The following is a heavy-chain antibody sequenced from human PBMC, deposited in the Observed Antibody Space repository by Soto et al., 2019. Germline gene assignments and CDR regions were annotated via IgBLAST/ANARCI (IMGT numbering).Heavy chain of an antibody. CDR1: GGSISSYY. V-gene: IGHV4-34*01. CDR3: ARGRDSSSWYEFDY. CDR2: INHSGST. D-gene: IGHD6-13*01. Sequence: QVQLQESGPGLVKPSETLSLTCTVSGGSISSYYWSWIRQPPGKGLEWIGEINHSGSTNYNPSLKSRVTISVDTSKNQFSLKLSSVTAADTAVYYCARGRDSSSWYEFDYWGQGTLVTVSS. J-gene: IGHJ4*02.